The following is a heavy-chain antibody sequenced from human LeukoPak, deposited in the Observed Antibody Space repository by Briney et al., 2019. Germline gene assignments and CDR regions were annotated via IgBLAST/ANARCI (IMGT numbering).Heavy chain of an antibody. CDR3: ARGLNTSPGVDY. CDR1: GFTFSDYY. D-gene: IGHD3-16*01. CDR2: IKEDGSQK. Sequence: SGGSLRLSCAASGFTFSDYYMSWIRQAPGKGLEWVANIKEDGSQKYYVESVKGRFTVSRDNAKNSVYLQMSSLRDEDTAVYYCARGLNTSPGVDYWGQGTLVTVSS. V-gene: IGHV3-7*01. J-gene: IGHJ4*02.